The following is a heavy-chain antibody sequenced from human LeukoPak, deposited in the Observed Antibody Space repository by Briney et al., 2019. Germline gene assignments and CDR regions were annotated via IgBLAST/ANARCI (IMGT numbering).Heavy chain of an antibody. CDR2: FDPEDGET. CDR1: GYTLTELS. D-gene: IGHD3-10*01. Sequence: GASVKVSCKVSGYTLTELSMHWVRQAPGKGLEWMGGFDPEDGETIYAQKFQGRVTMTEDTSTDTAYMELSSLRSEDTAVYYCATLLANSGSFDIWGQGTMVTVSS. CDR3: ATLLANSGSFDI. V-gene: IGHV1-24*01. J-gene: IGHJ3*02.